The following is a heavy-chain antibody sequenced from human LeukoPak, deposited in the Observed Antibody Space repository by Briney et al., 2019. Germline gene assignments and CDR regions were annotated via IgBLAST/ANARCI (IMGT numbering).Heavy chain of an antibody. Sequence: SGTLSLTCAVSGGSISSSNWWSWVRQPPGKGLEWIGEIYHSGSTNYNPSLKSRVTISVDKSKNQFSLKLSSVTAADTAVYYCARLHDSSGYYPNWYFDLWGRGTLVTVSS. CDR3: ARLHDSSGYYPNWYFDL. J-gene: IGHJ2*01. CDR2: IYHSGST. V-gene: IGHV4-4*02. CDR1: GGSISSSNW. D-gene: IGHD3-22*01.